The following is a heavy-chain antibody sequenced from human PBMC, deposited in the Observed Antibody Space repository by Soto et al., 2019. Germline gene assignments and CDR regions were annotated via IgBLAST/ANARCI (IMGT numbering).Heavy chain of an antibody. CDR2: ISYDGSNK. Sequence: GGSLRLSCAASGFTFSSYAMHWVRQAPGKGLEWVAVISYDGSNKYYADSVKGRFTISRDNSKNTLYLQMNSLRAEDTAVYYCASGSGYYSGGFDYWGQGTLVTVSS. CDR1: GFTFSSYA. J-gene: IGHJ4*02. CDR3: ASGSGYYSGGFDY. V-gene: IGHV3-30-3*01. D-gene: IGHD3-22*01.